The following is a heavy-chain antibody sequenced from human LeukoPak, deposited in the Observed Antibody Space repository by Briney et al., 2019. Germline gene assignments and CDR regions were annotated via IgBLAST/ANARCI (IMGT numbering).Heavy chain of an antibody. V-gene: IGHV1-18*01. CDR1: GYTFTGYG. Sequence: ASVKVSCKASGYTFTGYGISWVRQAPGQGLEWMGWISAYNGNTNYAQKLQGRVTMTTDTSTSTAYMELRSLRSDDTAVYYCARGGPRMITFGGVIVDTPLNYWGQGTLVTVSS. CDR2: ISAYNGNT. J-gene: IGHJ4*02. D-gene: IGHD3-16*02. CDR3: ARGGPRMITFGGVIVDTPLNY.